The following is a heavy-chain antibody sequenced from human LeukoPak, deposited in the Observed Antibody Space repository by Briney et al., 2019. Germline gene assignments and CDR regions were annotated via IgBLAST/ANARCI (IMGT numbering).Heavy chain of an antibody. CDR3: ARGGAIYDFWSGYYPPDWFDP. CDR1: GYTFTSYY. V-gene: IGHV1-46*01. CDR2: INPSGGST. J-gene: IGHJ5*02. D-gene: IGHD3-3*01. Sequence: ASVKVSCKASGYTFTSYYMHWVRQAPGQGLEWMGIINPSGGSTSYAQKFQGRVTMTRDTSTSTVYMELSSLRSEDTAVYYCARGGAIYDFWSGYYPPDWFDPWGQGTLVTVSS.